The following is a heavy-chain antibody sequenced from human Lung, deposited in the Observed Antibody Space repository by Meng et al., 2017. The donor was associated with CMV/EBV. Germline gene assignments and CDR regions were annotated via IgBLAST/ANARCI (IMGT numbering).Heavy chain of an antibody. Sequence: SETLSLTCAVSGGSIGTGDFYWTWIRQPPGRGLEWIGYIHDIGTTYYNPSLKSRLTISKDTSKNQFSLILASVTAADTAMYFCARGYCTDGECYRQGDAFDPWGHGTLVTVSS. CDR1: GGSIGTGDFY. J-gene: IGHJ5*02. V-gene: IGHV4-30-4*08. CDR3: ARGYCTDGECYRQGDAFDP. CDR2: IHDIGTT. D-gene: IGHD2-8*01.